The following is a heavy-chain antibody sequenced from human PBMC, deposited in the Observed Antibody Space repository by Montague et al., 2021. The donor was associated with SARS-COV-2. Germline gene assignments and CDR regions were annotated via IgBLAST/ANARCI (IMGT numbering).Heavy chain of an antibody. J-gene: IGHJ4*02. CDR2: ISDSGDNT. CDR3: AKSTHYYVSGTYYNTYYFDQ. CDR1: GFTFTNYG. V-gene: IGHV3-23*01. D-gene: IGHD3-10*01. Sequence: SLRLSCAASGFTFTNYGMSWVRQAPGKGLEWVSLISDSGDNTHYADSVKGRFTISRGNSKNTVLLQMNNLRAEDTAVYYCAKSTHYYVSGTYYNTYYFDQWGQGILVTVSS.